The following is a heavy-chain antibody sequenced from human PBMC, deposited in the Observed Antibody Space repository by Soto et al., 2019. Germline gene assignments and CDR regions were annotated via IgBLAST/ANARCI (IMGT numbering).Heavy chain of an antibody. CDR2: ISGSGGST. D-gene: IGHD4-17*01. V-gene: IGHV3-23*01. CDR3: ARDRSSYGDWYFDF. Sequence: GGSLRLSCAASGFTFSSYAMSWVRQAPGKGLEWVSAISGSGGSTYYADPVKGRFTISRDNAKNSLYLQMNSLRAEDTAVYYCARDRSSYGDWYFDFWGQGTLVTVSS. CDR1: GFTFSSYA. J-gene: IGHJ4*02.